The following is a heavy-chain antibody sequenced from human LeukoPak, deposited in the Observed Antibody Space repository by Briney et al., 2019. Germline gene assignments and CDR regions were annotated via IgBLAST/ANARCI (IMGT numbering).Heavy chain of an antibody. Sequence: GGSLRLSCAASGFTFSRYSVNWVRQAPGKELVWVSYIKSDSATIYYADSVKGRFTISRDNGRDLLYLQMNSLRAEDTAVYYCARGVGSSSWSTHWFDLWGQGTLVSVSS. D-gene: IGHD6-13*01. CDR2: IKSDSATI. J-gene: IGHJ5*02. CDR1: GFTFSRYS. CDR3: ARGVGSSSWSTHWFDL. V-gene: IGHV3-48*04.